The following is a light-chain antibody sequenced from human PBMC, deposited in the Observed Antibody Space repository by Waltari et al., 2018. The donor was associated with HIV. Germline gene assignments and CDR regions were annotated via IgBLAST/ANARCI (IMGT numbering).Light chain of an antibody. CDR2: KAS. J-gene: IGKJ2*01. Sequence: DIQLTQSPSTLSASVGARVTITCRASQTIRGWLAWYQQKPGKAPKLLIYKASNLQSGVPSRFSGSGSGTEFTLTISSLQPDDSATYYCQQYNSYWYTFGPGTKLEI. V-gene: IGKV1-5*03. CDR3: QQYNSYWYT. CDR1: QTIRGW.